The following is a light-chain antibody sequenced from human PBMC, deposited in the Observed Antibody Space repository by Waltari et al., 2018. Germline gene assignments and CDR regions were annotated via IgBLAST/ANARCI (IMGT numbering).Light chain of an antibody. V-gene: IGKV2-28*01. J-gene: IGKJ2*01. Sequence: VRTQSPLALPGTPGEPASVACRSRQSCVPSNGDDVLDRDLQKPGQSPQLLIYLGSSRASGVPDRFSGSGSGTDFALKISRVEAEDVGIYYCMQGLQTPYTFGQGTKLEIK. CDR1: QSCVPSNGDDV. CDR2: LGS. CDR3: MQGLQTPYT.